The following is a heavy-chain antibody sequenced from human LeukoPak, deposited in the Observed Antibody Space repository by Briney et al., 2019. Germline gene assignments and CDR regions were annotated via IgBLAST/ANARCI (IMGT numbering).Heavy chain of an antibody. J-gene: IGHJ4*02. D-gene: IGHD3-22*01. Sequence: PGGSLRLSCAASGFTFDDYAMHWVRQAPGKGLEWVSGISWNSGSIGYADSVKGRFTISRDNAKNSLYLQMNSLRAEDTALYYYAKAAPYDSSGYGSPRLDYWGQGTLVTVSS. CDR3: AKAAPYDSSGYGSPRLDY. V-gene: IGHV3-9*01. CDR1: GFTFDDYA. CDR2: ISWNSGSI.